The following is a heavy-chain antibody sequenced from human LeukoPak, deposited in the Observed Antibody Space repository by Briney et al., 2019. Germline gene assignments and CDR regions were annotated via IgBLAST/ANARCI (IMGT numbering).Heavy chain of an antibody. CDR2: IYYSGST. D-gene: IGHD6-13*01. Sequence: PSETLSLTCTVSGGFISSSSYYWGWIRQPPGKGLEWIGSIYYSGSTYYNPSLKSRVTISVDTSKNQFSLKLSSVTAADTAVYYCARRGKQQLVPFFDYWGQGTLVTVSS. J-gene: IGHJ4*02. CDR3: ARRGKQQLVPFFDY. CDR1: GGFISSSSYY. V-gene: IGHV4-39*01.